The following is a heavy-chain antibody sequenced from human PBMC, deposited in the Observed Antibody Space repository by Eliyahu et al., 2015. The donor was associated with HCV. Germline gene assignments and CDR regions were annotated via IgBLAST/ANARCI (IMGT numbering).Heavy chain of an antibody. J-gene: IGHJ5*02. CDR1: GGSISSFY. CDR2: IYFSGST. V-gene: IGHV4-59*01. Sequence: QVQLRESGPGLVKPSETLSLTCTVXGGSISSFYWSWIRQPPGKGLEWIGYIYFSGSTNSNPSLKSRXTISLDSSKKQFSLKLGSVTAADTAVYYCARGLTPADWGWFDPWGQGALVTVSS. D-gene: IGHD3-16*01. CDR3: ARGLTPADWGWFDP.